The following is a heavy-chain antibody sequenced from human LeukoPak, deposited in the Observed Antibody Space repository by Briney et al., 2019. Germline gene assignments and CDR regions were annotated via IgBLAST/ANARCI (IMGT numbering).Heavy chain of an antibody. D-gene: IGHD6-19*01. Sequence: GGSLRLSRAASGFTVSSNYMSWVRQAPGKGLEWVSVIYSGGSTYYADSVKGRFTISRDDSKNTLYLQMNSLRAEDTAVYYCARDQKNTKYSSGWYDSSDAFDIWGQGTMVTVSS. J-gene: IGHJ3*02. CDR1: GFTVSSNY. CDR2: IYSGGST. CDR3: ARDQKNTKYSSGWYDSSDAFDI. V-gene: IGHV3-66*01.